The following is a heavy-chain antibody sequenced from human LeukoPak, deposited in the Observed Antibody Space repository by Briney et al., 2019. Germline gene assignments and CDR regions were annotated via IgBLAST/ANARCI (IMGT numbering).Heavy chain of an antibody. CDR1: GYTFTCYY. D-gene: IGHD3-10*01. CDR2: INPNSGGT. CDR3: ARDYYGSGSYYSGGFDY. J-gene: IGHJ4*02. Sequence: GASVQVSSQASGYTFTCYYMHWVRPAPGQGREWMGWINPNSGGTNYAQKFQGRVTMTRDTSISTAYMELSRLRSDDTAVYYCARDYYGSGSYYSGGFDYWGQGTLVTVSS. V-gene: IGHV1-2*02.